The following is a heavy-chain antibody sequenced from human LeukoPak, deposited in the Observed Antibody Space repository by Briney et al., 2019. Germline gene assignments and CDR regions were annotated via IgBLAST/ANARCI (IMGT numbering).Heavy chain of an antibody. CDR3: ARGPSITMIVVVMDAFDI. V-gene: IGHV4-30-4*01. J-gene: IGHJ3*02. Sequence: SETLSLTCTVSGGSISSGDYYWSWIRQPPGKGLEWIGHIYYSGSTYYNPSLKSRVTISVDTSKNQFSLKLSSVTAADTAVYYCARGPSITMIVVVMDAFDIWGQGTMVIVSS. CDR1: GGSISSGDYY. CDR2: IYYSGST. D-gene: IGHD3-22*01.